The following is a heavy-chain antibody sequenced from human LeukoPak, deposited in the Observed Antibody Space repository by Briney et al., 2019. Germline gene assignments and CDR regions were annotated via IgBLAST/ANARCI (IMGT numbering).Heavy chain of an antibody. V-gene: IGHV3-30*18. CDR1: GFTFSSYG. CDR3: AKGSVATSNFDY. CDR2: ISYDGSNK. Sequence: PGGSLRLSCAASGFTFSSYGMHWVRQAPGKGLEWVAVISYDGSNKYYADSVKGRFTISRDNSKNTLYLQMNSLRAEDTAVYYCAKGSVATSNFDYWGQGTLVTVSS. J-gene: IGHJ4*02. D-gene: IGHD5-12*01.